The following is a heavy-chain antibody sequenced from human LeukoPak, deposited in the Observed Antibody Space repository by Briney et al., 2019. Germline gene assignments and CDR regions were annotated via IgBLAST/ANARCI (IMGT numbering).Heavy chain of an antibody. CDR1: GGSISSYY. V-gene: IGHV4-59*01. Sequence: SETLSLTCTVSGGSISSYYWSWIRQPPGKGLEWIGYIYYSGSTDYNPSLKSRVTISVDTSKNQFSLKLSSVTAADTAVYYCARDFYRSGWTRFDSWGQGTLVTVSS. CDR2: IYYSGST. CDR3: ARDFYRSGWTRFDS. D-gene: IGHD6-19*01. J-gene: IGHJ4*02.